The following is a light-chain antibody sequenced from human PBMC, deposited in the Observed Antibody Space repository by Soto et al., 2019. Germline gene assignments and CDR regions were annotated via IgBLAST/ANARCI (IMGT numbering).Light chain of an antibody. CDR1: SSNIGNNY. V-gene: IGLV1-51*01. CDR3: GTWDSSLSAL. CDR2: ENN. J-gene: IGLJ2*01. Sequence: QTVVTQPPSVSAAPGQQVTISCSGTSSNIGNNYVSWYQQLPGTAPKLLIYENNKRPSGIPDRFSGSKSGTSATLGITGLQTGDEAVYYCGTWDSSLSALFGGGTKLTVL.